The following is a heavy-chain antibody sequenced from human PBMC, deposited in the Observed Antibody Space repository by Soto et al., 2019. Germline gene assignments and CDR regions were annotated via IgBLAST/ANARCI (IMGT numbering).Heavy chain of an antibody. D-gene: IGHD3-3*01. CDR3: ARVNYDFWSGPAPYYYYYCMDV. V-gene: IGHV4-59*01. J-gene: IGHJ6*02. CDR1: GGSISSYY. Sequence: SETLSLTCTVPGGSISSYYWSWIRQPPGKGLEWIGYIYYSGSTNYNPSLKSRVTISVDTSKNQFSLKLSSVTAEDTAVYYCARVNYDFWSGPAPYYYYYCMDVWGQGTTVTVSS. CDR2: IYYSGST.